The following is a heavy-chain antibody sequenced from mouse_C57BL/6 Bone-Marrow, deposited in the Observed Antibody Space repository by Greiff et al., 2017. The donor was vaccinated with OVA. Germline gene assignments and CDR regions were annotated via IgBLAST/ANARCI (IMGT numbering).Heavy chain of an antibody. V-gene: IGHV1-75*01. CDR1: GYTFTDYY. CDR2: IFPGCCST. CDR3: ARWGYFDV. J-gene: IGHJ1*03. Sequence: QVQLQQSGPELVKPGASVTISCTASGYTFTDYYINWVKQRPGQGLEWIGLIFPGCCSTYYNEKFKCKATRTVDKSSSTAYMLLSSLTAEDSAVYFCARWGYFDVWGTGTTVTVSS.